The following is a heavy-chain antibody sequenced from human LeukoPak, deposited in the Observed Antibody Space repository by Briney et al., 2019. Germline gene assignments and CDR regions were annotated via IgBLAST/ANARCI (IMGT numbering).Heavy chain of an antibody. CDR2: IYHSGST. J-gene: IGHJ5*02. CDR1: GYSISSGYY. V-gene: IGHV4-38-2*02. Sequence: PSETLSLTCTVSGYSISSGYYWGWIRQPPGKGLEWIGSIYHSGSTYYNPSLKSRVTISVDTSKNQFSLKLSSVTAADTAVYYCAREYSSGWYGSGWFDPWGQGTLVTVSS. CDR3: AREYSSGWYGSGWFDP. D-gene: IGHD6-19*01.